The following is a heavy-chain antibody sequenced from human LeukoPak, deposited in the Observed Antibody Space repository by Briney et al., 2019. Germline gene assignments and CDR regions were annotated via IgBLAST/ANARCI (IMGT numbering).Heavy chain of an antibody. J-gene: IGHJ4*02. CDR2: IYYSGST. V-gene: IGHV4-59*01. CDR3: ARVVGAYDFWSGSSPSYFDY. D-gene: IGHD3-3*01. Sequence: PSETLSLTCTVSGGSISSYYWSWIRQPPGKGLEWIEYIYYSGSTNYNPSLKSRVTISVDTSKNQFSLKLSSVTAADTAVYYCARVVGAYDFWSGSSPSYFDYWGQGTLVTVSS. CDR1: GGSISSYY.